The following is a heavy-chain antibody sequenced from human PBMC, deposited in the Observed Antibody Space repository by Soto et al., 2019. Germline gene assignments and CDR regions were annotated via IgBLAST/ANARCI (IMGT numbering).Heavy chain of an antibody. CDR3: ARVPTP. Sequence: SETLSLTCTVSGGSISGYYWSWIRQPPGKGLEWIGYIYHSGSTYYNPSLKSRVTISVDRSKNQFSLKLSSVTAADTAVYYCARVPTPWGQGTLVTVSS. CDR2: IYHSGST. CDR1: GGSISGYY. V-gene: IGHV4-30-2*01. J-gene: IGHJ5*02.